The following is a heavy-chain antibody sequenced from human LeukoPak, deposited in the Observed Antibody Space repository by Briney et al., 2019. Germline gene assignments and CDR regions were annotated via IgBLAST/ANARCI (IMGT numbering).Heavy chain of an antibody. CDR2: ISPYNGNT. V-gene: IGHV1-18*01. CDR3: ATYSAAGRTYYFDY. Sequence: ASVKISCKASGYSFTNYGITWVRQAPGQGLEWMGWISPYNGNTNYAQKLQGRVTMTRDTSTSTAYMELRSLRSDDTAVYYCATYSAAGRTYYFDYWGQGALVTVSS. J-gene: IGHJ4*02. D-gene: IGHD6-13*01. CDR1: GYSFTNYG.